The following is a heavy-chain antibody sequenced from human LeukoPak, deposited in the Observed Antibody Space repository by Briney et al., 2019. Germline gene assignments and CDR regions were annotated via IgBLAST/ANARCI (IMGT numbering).Heavy chain of an antibody. Sequence: PSETLSLTCTVSGGSISSSSNYWGWIRQPPGKGLESIGNIYYSGSTYYNPSLKSRVTMSVDTSKNQFSLNLTSVTAADTAVYYCARRSGSYDYFDYWGQGTLVTVSS. CDR2: IYYSGST. V-gene: IGHV4-39*01. J-gene: IGHJ4*02. CDR1: GGSISSSSNY. CDR3: ARRSGSYDYFDY. D-gene: IGHD1-26*01.